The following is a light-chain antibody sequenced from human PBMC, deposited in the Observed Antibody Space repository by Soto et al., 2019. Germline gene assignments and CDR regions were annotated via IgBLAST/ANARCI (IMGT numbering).Light chain of an antibody. Sequence: DIQMTQSPSSLSASVGDSVTFTCRASQGISSWLAWYQQKPGKVPKLLVYAASTLQSGVPSRFSGSGSGTEFTLTIRSLQPEDLGTYYCQQAHSLPFTFGRGTKVEIE. CDR3: QQAHSLPFT. CDR2: AAS. V-gene: IGKV1D-12*01. CDR1: QGISSW. J-gene: IGKJ4*01.